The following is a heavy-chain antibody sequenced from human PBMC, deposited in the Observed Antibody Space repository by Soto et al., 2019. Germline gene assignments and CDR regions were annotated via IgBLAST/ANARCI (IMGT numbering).Heavy chain of an antibody. CDR3: AKVLSKNYYYPFDF. J-gene: IGHJ4*02. Sequence: GGSLRLSCTASGFTFSYYAMAWVRQAPGKGLEWVSTISGGSSVTYYGDSAKGRFTISRGNAKKTLFLQLNRLSAEDTATYYCAKVLSKNYYYPFDFWGQGTQVTVSS. CDR1: GFTFSYYA. V-gene: IGHV3-23*01. CDR2: ISGGSSVT. D-gene: IGHD3-10*01.